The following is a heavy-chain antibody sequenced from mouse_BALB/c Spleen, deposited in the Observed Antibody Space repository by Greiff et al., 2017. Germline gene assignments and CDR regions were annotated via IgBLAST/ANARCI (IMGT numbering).Heavy chain of an antibody. D-gene: IGHD2-2*01. CDR1: GFTFSNYW. Sequence: EVMLVESGGGLVQPGGSMKLSCVASGFTFSNYWMNWVRQSPEKGLEWVAEIRLKSNNYATHYAESVKGRFTISRDDSKSSVYLQMNNLRAEDTGIYYCTRGGYDAWFAYWGQGTLVTVSA. CDR2: IRLKSNNYAT. J-gene: IGHJ3*01. CDR3: TRGGYDAWFAY. V-gene: IGHV6-6*02.